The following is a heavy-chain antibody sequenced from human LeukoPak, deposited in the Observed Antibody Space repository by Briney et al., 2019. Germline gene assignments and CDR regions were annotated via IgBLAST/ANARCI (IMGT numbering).Heavy chain of an antibody. D-gene: IGHD4-17*01. CDR3: AKSPGYGDYLFDY. CDR2: ISYDGSNK. CDR1: GFTFSSYG. Sequence: HPGGSLRLSCAASGFTFSSYGMHWVRQAPGKGLEWVAVISYDGSNKYYADSVKGRFTISRDNSKNTLYLQMNSLRAEDTAVYYCAKSPGYGDYLFDYWGQGTLVTVSS. J-gene: IGHJ4*02. V-gene: IGHV3-30*18.